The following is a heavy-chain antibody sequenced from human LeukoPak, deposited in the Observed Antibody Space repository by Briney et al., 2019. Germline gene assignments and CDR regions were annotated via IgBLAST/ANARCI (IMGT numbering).Heavy chain of an antibody. Sequence: GGSLTLSCAASGCTFSYYSMHWVRQAPGTGQELVSSISSCSSYIYYADTVKGRFTISRYNAKNSLYLKMHSLRAKDTSAYYCARVNAVTTDPYYYGMDVWGQGTTVTVSS. D-gene: IGHD3-22*01. J-gene: IGHJ6*02. V-gene: IGHV3-21*01. CDR2: ISSCSSYI. CDR3: ARVNAVTTDPYYYGMDV. CDR1: GCTFSYYS.